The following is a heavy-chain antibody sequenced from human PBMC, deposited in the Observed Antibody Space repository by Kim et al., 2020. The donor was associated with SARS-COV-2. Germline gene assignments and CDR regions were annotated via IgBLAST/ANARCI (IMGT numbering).Heavy chain of an antibody. V-gene: IGHV3-23*01. CDR3: AKDPTYMDYYYGMDV. J-gene: IGHJ6*02. Sequence: DSVKGRFTISRDNSKNTLYLQMNSLRAEDTAVYYCAKDPTYMDYYYGMDVWGQGTTVTVSS. D-gene: IGHD2-21*01.